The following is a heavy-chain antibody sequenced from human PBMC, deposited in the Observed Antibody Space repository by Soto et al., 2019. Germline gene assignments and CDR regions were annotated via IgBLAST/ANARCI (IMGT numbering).Heavy chain of an antibody. CDR1: GGSFKIGSYS. CDR3: ARDFAYFDS. CDR2: VYHTGRT. J-gene: IGHJ4*02. D-gene: IGHD3-3*01. Sequence: QVQLQESGPGLVKPSETLSLTCTVSGGSFKIGSYSWSWIRQPPGKGLEWIGYVYHTGRTSYNPSLTSRVSISMDTSKNQFSLNLDSVTTADTAVYFCARDFAYFDSWGQGTLVTVSS. V-gene: IGHV4-61*01.